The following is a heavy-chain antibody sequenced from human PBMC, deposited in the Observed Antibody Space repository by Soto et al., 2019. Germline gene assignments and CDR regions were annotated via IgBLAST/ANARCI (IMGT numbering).Heavy chain of an antibody. Sequence: PGGSLRLSCAASGFTFSSYATSWVRQAPGKGLEWVSAISGSGGSTYYADSVKGRFTISRDNSKNTLYLQMNSLRAEDTAVYYCAKDRGSSSWSPFDDWGQGTLVTVSS. CDR2: ISGSGGST. J-gene: IGHJ4*02. D-gene: IGHD6-13*01. V-gene: IGHV3-23*01. CDR3: AKDRGSSSWSPFDD. CDR1: GFTFSSYA.